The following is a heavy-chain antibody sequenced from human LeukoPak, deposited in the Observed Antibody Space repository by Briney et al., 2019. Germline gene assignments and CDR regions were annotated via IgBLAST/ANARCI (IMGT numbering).Heavy chain of an antibody. CDR1: GFTFSTYT. V-gene: IGHV3-48*04. CDR2: ISSGGLTI. Sequence: GGSLRLSCVASGFTFSTYTFNWVRQAPGKGREWLSYISSGGLTIFYADSVKGRFTISRDNTKNAIYLDMTNLRAEDTAVYYCARDFDYGDSIDFWGQGTLVAVSS. CDR3: ARDFDYGDSIDF. J-gene: IGHJ4*02. D-gene: IGHD4-17*01.